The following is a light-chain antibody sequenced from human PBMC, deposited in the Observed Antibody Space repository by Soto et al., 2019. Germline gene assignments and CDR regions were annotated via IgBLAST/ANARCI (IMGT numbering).Light chain of an antibody. V-gene: IGLV2-11*01. CDR2: DVS. J-gene: IGLJ1*01. Sequence: QSVLTQARSVSGSPGQSVTISCTGTSIDVGGYNYVSWYQQHPGKAPKLMIYDVSKRPSGVPDRFSGSKSGNTASLTISGLQAEDEADYYCCSYAGSYTSYVFGTGTKVTVL. CDR1: SIDVGGYNY. CDR3: CSYAGSYTSYV.